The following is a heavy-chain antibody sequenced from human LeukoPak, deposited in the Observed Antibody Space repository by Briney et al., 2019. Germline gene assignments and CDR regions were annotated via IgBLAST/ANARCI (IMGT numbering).Heavy chain of an antibody. V-gene: IGHV4-39*01. CDR1: GGSISSSSYY. CDR2: IYYSGST. Sequence: PSETLSLTCTVSGGSISSSSYYWGWIRQPPGKGLEWIGSIYYSGSTYYNPSLKSRVTISVDTSKNQFSLKLSSVTAADTAVYYCARHVYDILTYFDYWGQGTLVTVSS. J-gene: IGHJ4*02. D-gene: IGHD3-9*01. CDR3: ARHVYDILTYFDY.